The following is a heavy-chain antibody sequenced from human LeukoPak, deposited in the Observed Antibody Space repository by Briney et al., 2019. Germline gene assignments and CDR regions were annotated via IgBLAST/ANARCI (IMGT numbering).Heavy chain of an antibody. V-gene: IGHV1-2*02. CDR1: GYTFTGYY. CDR3: ARNCGGDCHFDY. J-gene: IGHJ4*02. Sequence: ASVKVSCKASGYTFTGYYMHWVRQAPGQGLEWMGWINPNSGGTNYAQKFQGRVTMTRDTSISTAYMELSRLRSDDTAVYYCARNCGGDCHFDYWGQGTLVTVSS. CDR2: INPNSGGT. D-gene: IGHD2-21*02.